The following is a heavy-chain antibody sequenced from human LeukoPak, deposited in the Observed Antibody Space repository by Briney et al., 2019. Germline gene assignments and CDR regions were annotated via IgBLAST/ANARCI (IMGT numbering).Heavy chain of an antibody. Sequence: GSLRLSCAASGFTFSSYAMSWIRQPPGKGLEWIGSIYYSGSTYYNPSLKSRVTISVDTSKNQFSLKLSSVTAADTAVYYCARPIAAAATFDYWGQGTLVTVSS. CDR1: GFTFSSYA. CDR2: IYYSGST. V-gene: IGHV4-38-2*01. D-gene: IGHD6-13*01. CDR3: ARPIAAAATFDY. J-gene: IGHJ4*02.